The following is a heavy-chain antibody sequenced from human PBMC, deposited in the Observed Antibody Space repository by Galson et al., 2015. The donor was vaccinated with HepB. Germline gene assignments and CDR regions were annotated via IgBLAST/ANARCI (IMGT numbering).Heavy chain of an antibody. CDR2: IIPLLGIA. D-gene: IGHD3-16*01. J-gene: IGHJ4*02. Sequence: SVKVSCKASGGTFSHHGISWVRQAPGQGLEWMGRIIPLLGIANYAQKFQDRLTTTADESPITAYMELRSLTSEDTAVYYCAKDPPQGELLLGGAFFFDYWGEGALATVSS. CDR1: GGTFSHHG. CDR3: AKDPPQGELLLGGAFFFDY. V-gene: IGHV1-69*04.